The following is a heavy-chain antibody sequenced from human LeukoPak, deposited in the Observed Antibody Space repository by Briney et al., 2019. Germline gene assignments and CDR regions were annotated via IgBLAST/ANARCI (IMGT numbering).Heavy chain of an antibody. Sequence: GGSLRLSCAASGFTFSTYWMHWVRQAPGKGLVWVSRINTDGSSTSYADSVKGRFTISRDNAKNTLYLQMNSLRAEDTAVYYCARGGVSRAVAVTGIGYWGQGTLVTVSS. CDR3: ARGGVSRAVAVTGIGY. J-gene: IGHJ4*02. V-gene: IGHV3-74*01. CDR2: INTDGSST. D-gene: IGHD6-19*01. CDR1: GFTFSTYW.